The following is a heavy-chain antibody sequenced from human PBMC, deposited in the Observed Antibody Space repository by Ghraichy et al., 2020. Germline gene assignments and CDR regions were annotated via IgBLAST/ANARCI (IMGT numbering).Heavy chain of an antibody. CDR1: GYSISSDYN. D-gene: IGHD2-15*01. J-gene: IGHJ2*01. CDR2: FNHRGTT. CDR3: ARHLPISAFCRRPNCYSGYFDL. V-gene: IGHV4-38-2*02. Sequence: SETLSLTCTLSGYSISSDYNWGWIRQPPGRGLEWIGGFNHRGTTYHNPSLLSRVTTSVDMSRNRFSLMLNSVTAADTAVYYCARHLPISAFCRRPNCYSGYFDLWGRGTLVTVSS.